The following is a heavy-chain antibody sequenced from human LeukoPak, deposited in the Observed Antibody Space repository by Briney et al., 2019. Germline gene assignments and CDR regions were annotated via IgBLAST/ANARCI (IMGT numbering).Heavy chain of an antibody. D-gene: IGHD3-9*01. CDR2: IYTSGST. Sequence: SETLSLTRTVSGGSISSGSYYWSWIRQPAGKGLEWIGRIYTSGSTNYNPSLKSRVTISVDTSENQFSLELSSVTAADTAVYYCARKRTHDEILTGYWRTNYFDYWGQGTLVTVSS. CDR1: GGSISSGSYY. V-gene: IGHV4-61*02. CDR3: ARKRTHDEILTGYWRTNYFDY. J-gene: IGHJ4*02.